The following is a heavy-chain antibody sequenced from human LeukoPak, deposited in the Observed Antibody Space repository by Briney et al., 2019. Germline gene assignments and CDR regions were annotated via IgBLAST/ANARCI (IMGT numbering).Heavy chain of an antibody. D-gene: IGHD6-13*01. V-gene: IGHV4-59*12. CDR2: IYYSGST. CDR3: ARKGSTVAAAGLDY. Sequence: SETLSLTCTVSGGSISSYYWSWIRQPPGKGLEWIGYIYYSGSTNYNPSHKSRVTISVDTSKNQFSLKLSSVTAADTAVYYCARKGSTVAAAGLDYWGQGTLVTVSS. J-gene: IGHJ4*02. CDR1: GGSISSYY.